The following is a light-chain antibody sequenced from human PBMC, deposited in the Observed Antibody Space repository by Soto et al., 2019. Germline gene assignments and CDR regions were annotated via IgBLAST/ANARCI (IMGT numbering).Light chain of an antibody. Sequence: DIQMTQSPSSLSASVGDRVTITCRASQNIKSYLNWYQQKPGKAPNLLTYVASRLQSGVPSRFSGSGSGTDFTLTISRLQPEDSATYYCQQSYSIPYTFGEGTKLEI. CDR1: QNIKSY. CDR3: QQSYSIPYT. V-gene: IGKV1-39*01. J-gene: IGKJ2*01. CDR2: VAS.